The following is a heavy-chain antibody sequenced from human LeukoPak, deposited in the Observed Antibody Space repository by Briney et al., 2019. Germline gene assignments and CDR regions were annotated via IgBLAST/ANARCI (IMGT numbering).Heavy chain of an antibody. D-gene: IGHD3-9*01. CDR3: ARGGDILTGFSAFDI. CDR1: GFTFSSHG. CDR2: IWYDGSNK. J-gene: IGHJ3*02. V-gene: IGHV3-33*01. Sequence: GRSLRLSCAASGFTFSSHGMQWVRQAPGKGLEWVAVIWYDGSNKYYADSVKGRFTISRDNSKNTLYLQMNSLRAEDTAVYYCARGGDILTGFSAFDIWGQGTMVTVSS.